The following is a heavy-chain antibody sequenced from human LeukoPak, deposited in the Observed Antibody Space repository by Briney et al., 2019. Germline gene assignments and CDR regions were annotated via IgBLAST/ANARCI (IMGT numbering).Heavy chain of an antibody. CDR2: IRHDASSQ. J-gene: IGHJ4*02. D-gene: IGHD3-10*01. CDR1: GFSFSTYG. Sequence: GGSLRLSCTASGFSFSTYGMHWVRQAPGKGLEWVAFIRHDASSQYYADSVKGRFTISRDSSKDTLYLQMNSLRTEDTAVYFCAKDRLEFYGSARYYFDSWGQGSLVTVSS. V-gene: IGHV3-30*02. CDR3: AKDRLEFYGSARYYFDS.